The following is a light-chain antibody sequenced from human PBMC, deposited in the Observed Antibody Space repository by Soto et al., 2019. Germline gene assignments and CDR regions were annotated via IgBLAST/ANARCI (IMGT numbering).Light chain of an antibody. CDR2: EVS. J-gene: IGLJ2*01. Sequence: QSALTQPASVSGSPGQSITISCTGTSSDVGGYNYVSWDQQHPGKAPKLMIYEVSNRPSGVSNRFSGSKSGNTAALTISGLQAEDEADYYCSSYTSSSTLVFGGGTKLTV. CDR3: SSYTSSSTLV. V-gene: IGLV2-14*01. CDR1: SSDVGGYNY.